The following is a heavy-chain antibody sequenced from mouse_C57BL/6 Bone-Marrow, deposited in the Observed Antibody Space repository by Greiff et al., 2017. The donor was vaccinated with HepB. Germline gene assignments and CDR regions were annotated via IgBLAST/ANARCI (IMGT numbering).Heavy chain of an antibody. Sequence: QVQLQQSGPGLVQPSQSLSITCTVSGFSLTSYGVHWVRQSPGKGLEWLGVIWSGGSTDYNAAFISRLSISKDNSKSQVFFKMNSLQADDTAIYYCAKNRDYYGSSPWYFDVWGTGTTVTVSS. V-gene: IGHV2-2*01. CDR3: AKNRDYYGSSPWYFDV. CDR2: IWSGGST. D-gene: IGHD1-1*01. J-gene: IGHJ1*03. CDR1: GFSLTSYG.